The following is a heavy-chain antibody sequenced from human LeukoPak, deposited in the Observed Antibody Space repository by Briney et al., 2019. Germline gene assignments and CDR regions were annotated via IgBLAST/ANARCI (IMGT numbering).Heavy chain of an antibody. J-gene: IGHJ4*02. V-gene: IGHV4-39*07. D-gene: IGHD5-24*01. CDR3: ARGYGYQNFDY. CDR2: IYYSGST. CDR1: GGSISSSSYY. Sequence: SETLSLTCTVSGGSISSSSYYWGWIRQPPGKGLEWIGSIYYSGSTYYNPPLKSRVTMSVDTSKNQFSVHLNSVTAADTAVYYCARGYGYQNFDYWGQGTLVTVSS.